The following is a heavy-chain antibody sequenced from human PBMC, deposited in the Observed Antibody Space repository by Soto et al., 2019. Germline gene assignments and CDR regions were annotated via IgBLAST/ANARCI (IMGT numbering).Heavy chain of an antibody. D-gene: IGHD3-10*01. CDR1: GGSISSSDFY. CDR3: ARHSITMVRGVIISGYFDY. CDR2: IYYSGTT. Sequence: SDTLSLSCAVSGGSISSSDFYWGWLRPPPGKGLEWIGSIYYSGTTYYNPSLKSRVIISVDTSKNQFSLKLSSVTAADTAVYYCARHSITMVRGVIISGYFDYCGQGTLVTVSS. V-gene: IGHV4-39*01. J-gene: IGHJ4*02.